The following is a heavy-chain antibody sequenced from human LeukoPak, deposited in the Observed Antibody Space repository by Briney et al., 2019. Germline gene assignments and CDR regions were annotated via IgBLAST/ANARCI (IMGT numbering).Heavy chain of an antibody. CDR1: GFTFSNYG. J-gene: IGHJ4*02. CDR2: TRFDGSNK. Sequence: GGSLRLSCVVSGFTFSNYGFHWVRQAPGKGLEWVAVTRFDGSNKEYADSVKGRFTISRDNSKKTLYLQMNSLRADDTAVYYCAKGAVAGTVPRYFDYWGQGTLVTVSS. V-gene: IGHV3-33*06. D-gene: IGHD6-19*01. CDR3: AKGAVAGTVPRYFDY.